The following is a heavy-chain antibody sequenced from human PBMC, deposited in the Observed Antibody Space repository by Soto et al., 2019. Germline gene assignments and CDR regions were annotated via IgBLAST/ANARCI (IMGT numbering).Heavy chain of an antibody. CDR2: VYHSGST. D-gene: IGHD6-19*01. Sequence: QVQLEESGPGLVKPSGTLSLTCTVSGGSISNNNWWTWIRQSPGKGPEWIGEVYHSGSTDYSPSLKSRVTISVDKSKNQFSLKLTSVTAADTAVYYCARGMGALASVSNWFDTWGQGILVTVSS. CDR1: GGSISNNNW. V-gene: IGHV4-4*02. CDR3: ARGMGALASVSNWFDT. J-gene: IGHJ5*02.